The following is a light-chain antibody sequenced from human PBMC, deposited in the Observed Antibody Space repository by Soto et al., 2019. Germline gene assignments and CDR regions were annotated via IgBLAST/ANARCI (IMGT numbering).Light chain of an antibody. CDR2: LNSDGSH. J-gene: IGLJ2*01. Sequence: QSVLTQSPSASASLGASVKLTCTLSSGHGSYAIAWHQQQPEKGPRYLMNLNSDGSHSKGDGIPDRFSGSSSGAERYLTISSLQSEDEADYYCQTWGTDSVVFGGGTQLTVL. CDR1: SGHGSYA. V-gene: IGLV4-69*01. CDR3: QTWGTDSVV.